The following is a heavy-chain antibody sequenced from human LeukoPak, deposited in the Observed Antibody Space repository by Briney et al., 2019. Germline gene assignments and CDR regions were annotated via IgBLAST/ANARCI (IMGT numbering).Heavy chain of an antibody. CDR1: GFTFSSYA. V-gene: IGHV3-23*01. D-gene: IGHD6-19*01. Sequence: GGSLRLSCTASGFTFSSYAMNWVRQAPGKGLEWVSGIGAGGTFTYYADSVKGRFTISRDNSRNTLYLQMNSLRADDTAVYYCAKGGVSSGWYFEVFDYWGQGTLVTVSS. CDR2: IGAGGTFT. CDR3: AKGGVSSGWYFEVFDY. J-gene: IGHJ4*02.